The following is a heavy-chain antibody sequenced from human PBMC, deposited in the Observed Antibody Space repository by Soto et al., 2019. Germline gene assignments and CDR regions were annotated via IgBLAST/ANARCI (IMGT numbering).Heavy chain of an antibody. J-gene: IGHJ5*02. D-gene: IGHD4-17*01. Sequence: SETLSLTCTVSGGSISSGGYYWSWIHQHPGKGLEWIGYIYYSGSTYYNPSLKSRVTISVDTSKNQFSLKLSSVTAADTAVYYCARCFSSQFTVTTGRVRSNWFDPWGQGTLVTVSS. V-gene: IGHV4-31*03. CDR1: GGSISSGGYY. CDR3: ARCFSSQFTVTTGRVRSNWFDP. CDR2: IYYSGST.